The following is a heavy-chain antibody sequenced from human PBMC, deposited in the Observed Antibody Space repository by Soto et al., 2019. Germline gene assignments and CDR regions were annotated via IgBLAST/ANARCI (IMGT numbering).Heavy chain of an antibody. CDR2: IYYSGST. V-gene: IGHV4-59*01. J-gene: IGHJ6*02. Sequence: SETLSLTCTVSGGSISSYYWSWIRQPPGKGLEWIGYIYYSGSTNYNPSLKSRVTISVDTSKNQFSLKLSSVTAADTAVYYCARDNYYDSSGYAYYYGMDVWGQGTTVT. D-gene: IGHD3-22*01. CDR1: GGSISSYY. CDR3: ARDNYYDSSGYAYYYGMDV.